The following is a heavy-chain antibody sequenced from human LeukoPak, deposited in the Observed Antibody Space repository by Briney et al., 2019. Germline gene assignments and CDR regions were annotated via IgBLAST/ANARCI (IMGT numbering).Heavy chain of an antibody. J-gene: IGHJ4*02. CDR3: ARHGAAVRQIDFDY. Sequence: PSETLSLTCTVSGGSISSYYWSWIRQPPGKGLEWIGYIYYSGSTNYNPSLKSRVTISVDTSKNQFSLKLSSVTAADTAVYYCARHGAAVRQIDFDYWGQGTLVTVSS. D-gene: IGHD6-13*01. CDR2: IYYSGST. CDR1: GGSISSYY. V-gene: IGHV4-59*08.